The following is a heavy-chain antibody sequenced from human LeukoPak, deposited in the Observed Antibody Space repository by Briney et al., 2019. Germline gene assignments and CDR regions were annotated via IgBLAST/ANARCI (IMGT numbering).Heavy chain of an antibody. CDR3: ARSGDGNWFDP. Sequence: ASVKVSCKISGYTFTSHCIGWARQAPGQGLEWMGWISAYNGNTNYAQKLQGRVTMTTDTSTSTVYMELRSLRSDDTAVYYCARSGDGNWFDPWGQGTLVTVSS. D-gene: IGHD7-27*01. CDR2: ISAYNGNT. V-gene: IGHV1-18*01. J-gene: IGHJ5*02. CDR1: GYTFTSHC.